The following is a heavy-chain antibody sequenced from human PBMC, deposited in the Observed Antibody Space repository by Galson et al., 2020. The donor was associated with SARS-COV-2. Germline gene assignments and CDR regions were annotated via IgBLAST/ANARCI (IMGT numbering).Heavy chain of an antibody. V-gene: IGHV1-46*01. CDR3: ARDIVVVPAAMEGGSYYYYGMDV. CDR1: GYTFTSYY. Sequence: ASVKVSCKASGYTFTSYYMHWVRQAPGQGLAWMGIINPSGGSTSYAQKFQGRVTMTRDTSTSTVYMELSSLRSEDTAVYYCARDIVVVPAAMEGGSYYYYGMDVWGQGTTVTVSS. J-gene: IGHJ6*02. CDR2: INPSGGST. D-gene: IGHD2-2*01.